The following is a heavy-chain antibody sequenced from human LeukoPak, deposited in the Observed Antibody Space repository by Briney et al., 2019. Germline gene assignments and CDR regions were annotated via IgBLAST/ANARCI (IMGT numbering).Heavy chain of an antibody. CDR2: IYYSGST. D-gene: IGHD3-10*01. V-gene: IGHV4-30-4*01. Sequence: SQTLSLTRTVSGGSISSGDYYWSWIRQPPGKGLEWIGYIYYSGSTYYNPSLKSRVTISVDTSKNQFSLKLSSVTAADTAVYYCARDRITMVRGLRRRYGMDVWGQGTTVTVSS. CDR1: GGSISSGDYY. CDR3: ARDRITMVRGLRRRYGMDV. J-gene: IGHJ6*02.